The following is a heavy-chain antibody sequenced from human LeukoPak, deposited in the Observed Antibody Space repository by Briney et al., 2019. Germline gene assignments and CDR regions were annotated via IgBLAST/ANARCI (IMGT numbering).Heavy chain of an antibody. Sequence: GASVKVSCKASGYTFTSYYMHWVRQAPGQGLEWMGIINPSGGSTSYAQKFQGRVTMTRNTSISTAYMELSSLRSEDTAVYYCAREGAYYDILTGGNWFDPWGQGTLVTVSS. CDR3: AREGAYYDILTGGNWFDP. CDR2: INPSGGST. J-gene: IGHJ5*02. D-gene: IGHD3-9*01. V-gene: IGHV1-46*01. CDR1: GYTFTSYY.